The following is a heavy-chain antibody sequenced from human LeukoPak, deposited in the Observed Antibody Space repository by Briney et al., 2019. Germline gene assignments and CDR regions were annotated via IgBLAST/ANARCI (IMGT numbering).Heavy chain of an antibody. CDR2: IYYSGST. CDR3: ARLSTTGTNWYFDL. D-gene: IGHD1-1*01. V-gene: IGHV4-39*01. J-gene: IGHJ2*01. Sequence: GWVRLAPGKGLEWIGSIYYSGSTYYNPSLKSRVTISVDTSKNQFSLKLNSVTAADTAVYYCARLSTTGTNWYFDLWAVAPWSLSPQ.